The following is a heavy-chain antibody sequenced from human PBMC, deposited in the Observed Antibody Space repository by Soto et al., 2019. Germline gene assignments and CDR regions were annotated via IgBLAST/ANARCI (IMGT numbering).Heavy chain of an antibody. J-gene: IGHJ4*02. Sequence: EVQLVESGGALVQPGRSLRLSCAGSGFIFEDYGMHWVRQAPGKGLEWVAGISWNSETIAYADSVEGRFTISRDNTKNSLYLEMNNVRTEDTALYYCAKVGSFAVVEFEHWGQGTQVTVSS. CDR2: ISWNSETI. D-gene: IGHD3-3*01. V-gene: IGHV3-9*01. CDR1: GFIFEDYG. CDR3: AKVGSFAVVEFEH.